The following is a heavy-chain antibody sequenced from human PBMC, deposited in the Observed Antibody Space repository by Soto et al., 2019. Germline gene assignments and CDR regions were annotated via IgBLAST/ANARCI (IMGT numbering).Heavy chain of an antibody. V-gene: IGHV1-24*01. Sequence: QVQLVQSGTEVKKPGASVKVSCKVSGDTVTELSLHWVRQVRGEGLEWMGYFDPEDGETIYAQKFQGRVTMTVDTSTDTAYMELGSLRSADTAVYYCATVSGNTSFHFYGLDVWGQGTTVTVSS. CDR1: GDTVTELS. CDR3: ATVSGNTSFHFYGLDV. J-gene: IGHJ6*02. D-gene: IGHD1-7*01. CDR2: FDPEDGET.